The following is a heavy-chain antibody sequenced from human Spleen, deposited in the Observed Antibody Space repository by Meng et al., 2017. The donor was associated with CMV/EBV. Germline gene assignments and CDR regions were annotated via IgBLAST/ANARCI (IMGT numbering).Heavy chain of an antibody. Sequence: EHLHRGGSGLCHPSETLSLTCGVYGAPFSGYWSWVRQPPGKGLEWIGEITHSGSTNYNVSLKSRVTISIDTSKNQFSLKLSSVTATDTAVYYCVPGFRSWSGSYSSWGQGTLVTVSS. J-gene: IGHJ4*02. D-gene: IGHD1-26*01. CDR3: VPGFRSWSGSYSS. V-gene: IGHV4-34*01. CDR2: ITHSGST. CDR1: GAPFSGY.